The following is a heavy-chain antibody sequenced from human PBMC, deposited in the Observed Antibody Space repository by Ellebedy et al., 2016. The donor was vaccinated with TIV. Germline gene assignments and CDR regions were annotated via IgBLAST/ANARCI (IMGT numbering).Heavy chain of an antibody. V-gene: IGHV3-33*08. CDR3: ARGAYCGGDCLSRYYYYYGMDV. Sequence: GESLKISXAASGFTFSNYGMHWVRQAPGKGLEWVAIILYDGSNKFYADSVEGRFTISRDNSKNTLYLQMNSLRAEDTAVYYCARGAYCGGDCLSRYYYYYGMDVWGQGTTVTVSS. D-gene: IGHD2-21*02. CDR2: ILYDGSNK. CDR1: GFTFSNYG. J-gene: IGHJ6*02.